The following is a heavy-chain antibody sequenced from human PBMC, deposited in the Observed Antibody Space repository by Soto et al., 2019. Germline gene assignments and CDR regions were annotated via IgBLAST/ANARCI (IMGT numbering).Heavy chain of an antibody. CDR3: VRGFSELLWFGEFRDYYYVMDV. CDR1: GFTFDDYA. V-gene: IGHV3-43D*04. CDR2: ISWDGGST. J-gene: IGHJ6*02. Sequence: EVQLVESGGVVVQPGGSLRLSCAASGFTFDDYAMHWVRQAPGKGLEWVSLISWDGGSTYYADSVKGRFTISRDNSKNSLYLQMNSLRAEDTALYYCVRGFSELLWFGEFRDYYYVMDVWGQGTTVTVSS. D-gene: IGHD3-10*01.